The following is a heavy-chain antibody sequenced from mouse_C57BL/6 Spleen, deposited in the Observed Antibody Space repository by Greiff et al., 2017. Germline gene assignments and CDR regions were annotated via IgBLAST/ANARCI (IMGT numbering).Heavy chain of an antibody. CDR1: GYTFTDYE. D-gene: IGHD1-1*01. CDR2: IDPETGGT. CDR3: TRSSIYYYGSSYAMDY. V-gene: IGHV1-15*01. J-gene: IGHJ4*01. Sequence: QVQLQQSGAELVRPGASVTLSCKASGYTFTDYEMPWVKQTPVHGLEWIGAIDPETGGTAYNQKFKGKAILTADKSSSTAYMELRSLTSEDSAVYYCTRSSIYYYGSSYAMDYWGQGPSVTVSS.